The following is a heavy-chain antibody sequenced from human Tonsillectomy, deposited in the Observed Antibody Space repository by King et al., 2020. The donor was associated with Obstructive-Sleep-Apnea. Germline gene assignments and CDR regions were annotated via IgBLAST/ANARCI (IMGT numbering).Heavy chain of an antibody. V-gene: IGHV3-30-3*01. D-gene: IGHD6-19*01. CDR3: ARAMYTSGWYPYYFDY. Sequence: QLVQSGGGVVQPGRSLRLSCAASTFTFSNYAMHWVRQAPGKGLEWGAVISSDESNKYYADSVKGRFTISRDNSKNTLYLQLNSLRPEDTALYYCARAMYTSGWYPYYFDYWGQGTLVTVSS. CDR1: TFTFSNYA. CDR2: ISSDESNK. J-gene: IGHJ4*02.